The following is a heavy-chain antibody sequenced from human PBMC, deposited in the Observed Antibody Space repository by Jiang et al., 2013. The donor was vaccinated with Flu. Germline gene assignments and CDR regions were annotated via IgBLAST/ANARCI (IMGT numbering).Heavy chain of an antibody. V-gene: IGHV4-31*03. D-gene: IGHD3-10*01. Sequence: QTLSLTCTVSGGSISSGGYYWSWIRQLPGKDLEWIGYISHSGNTYYNPSLESRVTLSVDTSKNQFSLRLNSVTAADTAVYYCARVAVRSIAWFDPWGQGTLVTVSS. J-gene: IGHJ5*02. CDR1: GGSISSGGYY. CDR3: ARVAVRSIAWFDP. CDR2: ISHSGNT.